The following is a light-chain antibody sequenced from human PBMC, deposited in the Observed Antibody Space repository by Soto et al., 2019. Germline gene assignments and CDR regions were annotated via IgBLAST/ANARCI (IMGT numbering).Light chain of an antibody. J-gene: IGKJ1*01. V-gene: IGKV3-20*01. CDR3: QQYEGT. Sequence: EIVLTQSPGTLSLSPGERATLSCRASQSVSSSYLAWYQQNPGQAPRLLIYGASSRATGIPDRFSGSGSGTDFTLTISRLEPEDFAVYYCQQYEGTFGQGTKVEIK. CDR1: QSVSSSY. CDR2: GAS.